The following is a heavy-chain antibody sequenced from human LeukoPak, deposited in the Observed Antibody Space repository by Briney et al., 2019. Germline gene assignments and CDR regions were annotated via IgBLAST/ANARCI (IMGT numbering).Heavy chain of an antibody. V-gene: IGHV1-69*05. D-gene: IGHD3-9*01. CDR1: GGTWNSYA. Sequence: GSSVKVSCKGSGGTWNSYAMRRGGQARGQGLERMGGIIPIFGTANYAQKFQGRVTITTDESTSTAYMELRSLRSEDTAVYSCARDRYPHAFDIWGQGTMVTVSS. CDR2: IIPIFGTA. J-gene: IGHJ3*02. CDR3: ARDRYPHAFDI.